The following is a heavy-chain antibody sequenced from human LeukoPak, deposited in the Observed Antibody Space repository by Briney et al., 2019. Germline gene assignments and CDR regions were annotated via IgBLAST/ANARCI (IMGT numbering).Heavy chain of an antibody. Sequence: GGSLRLSCAASGFTFSSYEMNWVRQAPGKGLEWVSYISSSGSTIYYADSVKGRFTISRDNAKNSLYLQMNSLRAEDTAVCYCARKYYYGSGRSWGQGTLVTVSS. CDR2: ISSSGSTI. V-gene: IGHV3-48*03. CDR3: ARKYYYGSGRS. D-gene: IGHD3-10*01. CDR1: GFTFSSYE. J-gene: IGHJ5*02.